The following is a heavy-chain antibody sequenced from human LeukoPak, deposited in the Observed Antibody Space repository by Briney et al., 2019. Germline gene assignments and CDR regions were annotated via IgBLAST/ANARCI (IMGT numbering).Heavy chain of an antibody. CDR1: GYTFTSYY. CDR2: INPSGGST. J-gene: IGHJ6*02. CDR3: ARFYYYYYGMDV. Sequence: ASVKVSRKASGYTFTSYYMRWVRQAPGQGLEWMGIINPSGGSTSYAQKFQGRVTMTRDTSTSTVYMELSSLRSEDTAVYYCARFYYYYYGMDVWGQGTTVTVSS. V-gene: IGHV1-46*01.